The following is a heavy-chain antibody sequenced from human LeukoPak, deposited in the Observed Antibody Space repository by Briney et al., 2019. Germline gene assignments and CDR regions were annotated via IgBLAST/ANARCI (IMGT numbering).Heavy chain of an antibody. Sequence: PWRSLRLSCAASGFTFRSYGMTWVRQAPGKGLEWVSAISGSGDSTYYADSVKGRFTISRDNSRNTLYLQMNSLRAGDTAVYYCAKSFRSTSLDYWGQGTLVTVSS. CDR2: ISGSGDST. CDR1: GFTFRSYG. CDR3: AKSFRSTSLDY. J-gene: IGHJ4*02. D-gene: IGHD2-2*01. V-gene: IGHV3-23*01.